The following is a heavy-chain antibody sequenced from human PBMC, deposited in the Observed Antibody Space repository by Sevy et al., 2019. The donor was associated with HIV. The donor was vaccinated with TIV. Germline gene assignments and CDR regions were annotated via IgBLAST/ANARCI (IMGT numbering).Heavy chain of an antibody. J-gene: IGHJ4*02. CDR3: ARGATRRLLPFDY. CDR2: IKSDGGKR. CDR1: GFTFSPYW. Sequence: GGSLRLSCAASGFTFSPYWMSWVRQVPGKGLEWVATIKSDGGKRYYVDSVKGRFTISRDNAKNSLYLQMSSLRVEDTAVYYCARGATRRLLPFDYWGPGTLVTASS. V-gene: IGHV3-7*01. D-gene: IGHD2-15*01.